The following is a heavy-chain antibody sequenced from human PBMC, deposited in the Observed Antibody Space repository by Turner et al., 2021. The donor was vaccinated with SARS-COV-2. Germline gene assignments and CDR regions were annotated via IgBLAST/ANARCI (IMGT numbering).Heavy chain of an antibody. J-gene: IGHJ4*02. V-gene: IGHV3-30-3*01. CDR3: ARDLHYQVFTTVSYYFDY. D-gene: IGHD4-4*01. Sequence: QVQLVESGGGVVQPGRSLRLSCAASGFTFSSYAMHWVRQAPGKGLEWVAVISYDGSNKYYADSVKGRFTISRDNSKNTLYLQMNSLRADDTAVYYCARDLHYQVFTTVSYYFDYWGQGTLVTVSS. CDR1: GFTFSSYA. CDR2: ISYDGSNK.